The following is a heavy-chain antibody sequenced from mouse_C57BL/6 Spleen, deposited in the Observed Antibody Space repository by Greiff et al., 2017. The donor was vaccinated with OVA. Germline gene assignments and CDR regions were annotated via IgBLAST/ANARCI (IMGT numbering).Heavy chain of an antibody. Sequence: EVQLQQSGPELVKPGASVKISCKASGCTFTDYYMNWVKQSHGKSLEWIGDINPNNGGTSYNQKFKGKATLTVDKSSSTAYMELRSLTSEDSAVYYCARKLAMDYWGQGTSVTVSS. CDR1: GCTFTDYY. CDR2: INPNNGGT. CDR3: ARKLAMDY. J-gene: IGHJ4*01. V-gene: IGHV1-26*01. D-gene: IGHD1-1*01.